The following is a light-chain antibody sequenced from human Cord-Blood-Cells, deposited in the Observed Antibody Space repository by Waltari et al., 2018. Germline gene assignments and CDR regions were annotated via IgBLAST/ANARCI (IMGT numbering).Light chain of an antibody. CDR2: RNN. V-gene: IGLV1-47*01. Sequence: QSVLTQPPSASGTPGKRVTISCSGRRSHLGSNYLYLFQQLPGTAPKLLIYRNNQRPSGVPDRFSGSKSGTSASLAISGLRSEDEADYYCAAWDDSLSGPVFGGGTKLTVL. CDR3: AAWDDSLSGPV. J-gene: IGLJ2*01. CDR1: RSHLGSNY.